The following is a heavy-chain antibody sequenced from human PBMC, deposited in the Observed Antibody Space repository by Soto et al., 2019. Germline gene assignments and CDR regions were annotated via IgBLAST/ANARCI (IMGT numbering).Heavy chain of an antibody. CDR3: ARHGQLSSSGRTRGVFDY. V-gene: IGHV4-59*08. J-gene: IGHJ4*02. D-gene: IGHD3-22*01. CDR1: GGSISSYY. Sequence: SETLSLTCTVSGGSISSYYWSWIRQHTGKGLEWIGYIYYTGSTNYNPSLKSRVTISVDTSKNQFFLKLSSVTAADTAVYYCARHGQLSSSGRTRGVFDYWGQGTLVTVSS. CDR2: IYYTGST.